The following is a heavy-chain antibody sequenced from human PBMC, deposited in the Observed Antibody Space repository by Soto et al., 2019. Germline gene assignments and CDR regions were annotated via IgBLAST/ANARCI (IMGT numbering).Heavy chain of an antibody. V-gene: IGHV3-11*05. J-gene: IGHJ4*02. CDR3: AKTRVADSGYYFDP. D-gene: IGHD3-10*01. CDR1: GFSFGDSY. CDR2: ISGGSSYT. Sequence: QVQLVESGGGLVKPGGSLRLSCAASGFSFGDSYMSWIRQSAGKGQEWLSYISGGSSYTNYAESVKGRFTISRDNARRSLFPQVTGLRADDTAIYYCAKTRVADSGYYFDPWGPGTMVTVSS.